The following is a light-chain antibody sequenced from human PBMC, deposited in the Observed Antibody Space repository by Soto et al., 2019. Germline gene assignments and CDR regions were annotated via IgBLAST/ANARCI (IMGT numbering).Light chain of an antibody. CDR1: SSDIGAGYR. CDR2: DNT. J-gene: IGLJ2*01. CDR3: QSFDKYLSAVV. V-gene: IGLV1-40*01. Sequence: QAVVTQPPSVSGAPGEWVTISCTGSSSDIGAGYRVRWYQQVPGTAPKLLIYDNTNRPSGVSVRFSGSKSGTSASLAISGLQAEDEADYYCQSFDKYLSAVVFGGGTKLTVL.